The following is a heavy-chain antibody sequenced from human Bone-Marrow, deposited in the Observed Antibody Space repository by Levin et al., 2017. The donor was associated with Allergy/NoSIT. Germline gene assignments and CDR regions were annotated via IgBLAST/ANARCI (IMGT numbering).Heavy chain of an antibody. D-gene: IGHD6-13*01. Sequence: NASETLSLTCTVSGDSINNTNHYWSWIRQPAGKGLEWIGRMFAGGASTYHRSLRSRVTISIETSQNQFSLKLTSVTAADTAVYYCARDETFNSWHTGWFDPWGQGTLVTVSS. J-gene: IGHJ5*02. CDR3: ARDETFNSWHTGWFDP. CDR1: GDSINNTNHY. CDR2: MFAGGAS. V-gene: IGHV4-61*02.